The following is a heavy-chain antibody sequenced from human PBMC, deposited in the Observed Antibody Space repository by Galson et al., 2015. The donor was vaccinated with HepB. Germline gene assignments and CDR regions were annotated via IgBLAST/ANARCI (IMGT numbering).Heavy chain of an antibody. Sequence: ETLSLTCTVSGGSIGSSSYYWGWIRQPPGKGLEWIGSIYYSGSTYYNPSLKSRVTISVDTSKNQFSLKLSSVTAADTAVYYCARLSTGGLYYGSGRFDYWGQGTLVTVSS. CDR3: ARLSTGGLYYGSGRFDY. J-gene: IGHJ4*02. V-gene: IGHV4-39*01. CDR1: GGSIGSSSYY. CDR2: IYYSGST. D-gene: IGHD3-10*01.